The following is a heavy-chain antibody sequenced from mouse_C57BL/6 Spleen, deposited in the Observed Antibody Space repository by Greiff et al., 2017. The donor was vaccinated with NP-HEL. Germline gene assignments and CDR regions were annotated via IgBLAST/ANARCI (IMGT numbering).Heavy chain of an antibody. Sequence: VKLQQSGAELVRPGTSVKVSCKASGYAFTNYLIEWVKQRPGQGLEWIGVINPGSGGTNYNEKFKGKATLTADKSSSTAYMQLSSLTSEDSAVYFCARGGLDYFDYWGQGTTLTVSS. CDR2: INPGSGGT. D-gene: IGHD3-3*01. V-gene: IGHV1-54*01. J-gene: IGHJ2*01. CDR3: ARGGLDYFDY. CDR1: GYAFTNYL.